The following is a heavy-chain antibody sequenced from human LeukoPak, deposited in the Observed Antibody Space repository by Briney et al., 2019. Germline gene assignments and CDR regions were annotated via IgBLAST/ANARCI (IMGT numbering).Heavy chain of an antibody. J-gene: IGHJ4*02. CDR2: MNPNSGNT. CDR1: GYTFTGYY. V-gene: IGHV1-8*03. CDR3: ARPGASGYDN. D-gene: IGHD5-12*01. Sequence: ASVKVSCKASGYTFTGYYMHWVRQAPGQGLEWMGWMNPNSGNTGYAQKFQGRVTITRNTSISTAYMELSSLRSEDTAVYYCARPGASGYDNWGQGTLVTVSS.